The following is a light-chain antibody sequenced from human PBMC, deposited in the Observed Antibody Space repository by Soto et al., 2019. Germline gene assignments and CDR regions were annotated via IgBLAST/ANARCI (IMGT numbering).Light chain of an antibody. CDR2: DVN. J-gene: IGLJ1*01. CDR1: SNDVGRFDY. Sequence: QSVLTQPRSVSGSPGQSVTISCTGTSNDVGRFDYVSWYQQHPGKAPKVIIYDVNERPSGVPNRFSGSKSGNTASLTISGLQADDEADYYCCSYAGSSTPYVFGTGTNVTV. CDR3: CSYAGSSTPYV. V-gene: IGLV2-11*01.